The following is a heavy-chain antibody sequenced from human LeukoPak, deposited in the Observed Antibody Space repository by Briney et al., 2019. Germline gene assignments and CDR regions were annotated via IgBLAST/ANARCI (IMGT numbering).Heavy chain of an antibody. D-gene: IGHD2-2*01. Sequence: GGSLRLSCAASGFTFSSYAMRWVRQAPGKGLEWVSAISGSGGSTYYADSVKGRFTISRDNSKHTLYLQMNSLRAEDTAVYYCAKDRVVVVPAALGYRGQGTLVTVSS. CDR1: GFTFSSYA. J-gene: IGHJ4*02. CDR3: AKDRVVVVPAALGY. CDR2: ISGSGGST. V-gene: IGHV3-23*01.